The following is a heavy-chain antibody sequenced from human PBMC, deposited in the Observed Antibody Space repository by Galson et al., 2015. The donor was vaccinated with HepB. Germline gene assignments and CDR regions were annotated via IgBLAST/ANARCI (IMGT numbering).Heavy chain of an antibody. V-gene: IGHV1-3*01. CDR1: GYTFTSYA. D-gene: IGHD2-2*01. CDR3: ARDSEGYCSSTSCPTAFDI. J-gene: IGHJ3*02. Sequence: SVKVSCKASGYTFTSYAMHWVRQAPGQRLEWMGWINAGNGNTKYSQKFQGRVTITRDTSASTAYMELSSLRSEDTAVYYCARDSEGYCSSTSCPTAFDIWGQGTIVTVSS. CDR2: INAGNGNT.